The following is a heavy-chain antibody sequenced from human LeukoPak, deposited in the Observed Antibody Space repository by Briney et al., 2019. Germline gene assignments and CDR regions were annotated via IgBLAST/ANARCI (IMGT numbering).Heavy chain of an antibody. CDR1: GGSISSSSYY. V-gene: IGHV4-39*01. D-gene: IGHD5-18*01. J-gene: IGHJ6*03. CDR3: ASQLGYSYGFDYYYYMDV. CDR2: IYYSGST. Sequence: PSETLSLTCTVSGGSISSSSYYWGWIRQPPGKGLEWIGSIYYSGSTYYNPSLKSRVTISVDTSKNQFSLKLSSVTAADTAVYYCASQLGYSYGFDYYYYMDVWGKGTTVTISS.